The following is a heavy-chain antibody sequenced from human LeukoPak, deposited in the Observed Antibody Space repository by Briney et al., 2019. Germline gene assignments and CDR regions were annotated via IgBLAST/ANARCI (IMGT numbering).Heavy chain of an antibody. CDR2: IYHSGST. V-gene: IGHV4-39*07. CDR3: ARDSGYCSGGSCR. CDR1: GGSISSSSYY. D-gene: IGHD2-15*01. J-gene: IGHJ4*02. Sequence: SETLSLTCTVSGGSISSSSYYWGWIRQPPGKGLEWIGSIYHSGSTYYNPSLKSRVTISVDTSKNQFSLKLSSVTAADTAVYYCARDSGYCSGGSCRWGQGTLVTVSS.